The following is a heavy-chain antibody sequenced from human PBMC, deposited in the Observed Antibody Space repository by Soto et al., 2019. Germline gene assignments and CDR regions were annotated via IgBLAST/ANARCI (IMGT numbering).Heavy chain of an antibody. Sequence: SETLSLTCAVTGGSFTGYYGCWIRQSPGKGLEWIGYIYFSGGTNYNPSLKSRVTISVDTSKNQFSLKLSSVTAADTAVYYCARESRSWYGSIWDYWGQGTLVTVSS. J-gene: IGHJ4*02. CDR2: IYFSGGT. V-gene: IGHV4-59*12. CDR3: ARESRSWYGSIWDY. D-gene: IGHD6-13*01. CDR1: GGSFTGYY.